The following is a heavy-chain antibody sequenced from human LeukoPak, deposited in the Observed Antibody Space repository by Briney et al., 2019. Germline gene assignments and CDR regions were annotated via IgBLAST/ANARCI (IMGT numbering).Heavy chain of an antibody. D-gene: IGHD3-9*01. J-gene: IGHJ6*02. CDR3: ARDSNSLRYGQEDV. V-gene: IGHV3-30*04. Sequence: PGGSLRLSCAASGFTFSSYAMHWVRQAPGKGLEWVAVISYDGSNKYYADSVKGRFTISRDNAKNSLYLQMNSLRAGDTAVYYCARDSNSLRYGQEDVWGQGTTVTVSS. CDR2: ISYDGSNK. CDR1: GFTFSSYA.